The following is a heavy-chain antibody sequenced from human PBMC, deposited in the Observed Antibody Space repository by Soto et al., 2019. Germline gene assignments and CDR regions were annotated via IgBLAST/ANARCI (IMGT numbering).Heavy chain of an antibody. D-gene: IGHD3-22*01. J-gene: IGHJ5*02. CDR2: ISSSSSYI. CDR1: GFTLSSYG. CDR3: ARDLYYFAHRFDP. V-gene: IGHV3-21*01. Sequence: GGSLGLSCAASGFTLSSYGMNWVRQAPGKGLEWVSSISSSSSYIYYAESVKGRFTISRDNAKNSLYLQMNSLRAEDTAVYYYARDLYYFAHRFDPGGQGT.